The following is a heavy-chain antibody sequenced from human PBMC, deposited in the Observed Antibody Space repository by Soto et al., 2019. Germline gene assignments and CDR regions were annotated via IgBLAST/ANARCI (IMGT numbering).Heavy chain of an antibody. CDR2: MSPTRGNT. D-gene: IGHD6-13*01. CDR3: ARWVAAGVDS. Sequence: QVQLVQSGAEVKKPGASVKVSCKASGYTFTSYDINWVRQATGQGLEWMGWMSPTRGNTGYAQKFQGRVTMTKDTSINTAYMELNSLTSMDTVVYYCARWVAAGVDSWGHGTLVTAFS. J-gene: IGHJ5*01. CDR1: GYTFTSYD. V-gene: IGHV1-8*01.